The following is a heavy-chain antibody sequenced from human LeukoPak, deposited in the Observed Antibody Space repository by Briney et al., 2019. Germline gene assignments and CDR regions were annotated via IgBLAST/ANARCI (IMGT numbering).Heavy chain of an antibody. CDR1: GGTFSSYA. J-gene: IGHJ6*02. Sequence: GASVTVSCKASGGTFSSYAISWVRQAPGQGLEWMGIINPSGGSTSYAQKFQGRVTMTRDTSTSTVYMELSSLRSEDTAVYYCARVGWSGSTPSYYYYGMDVWGQGTTVTVSS. D-gene: IGHD3-3*01. V-gene: IGHV1-46*01. CDR2: INPSGGST. CDR3: ARVGWSGSTPSYYYYGMDV.